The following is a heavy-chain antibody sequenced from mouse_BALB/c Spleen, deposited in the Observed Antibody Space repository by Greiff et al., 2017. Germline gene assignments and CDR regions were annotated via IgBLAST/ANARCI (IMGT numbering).Heavy chain of an antibody. CDR2: ISPYYGDA. Sequence: QVQLQQSGAELVRPGVSVKISCKGSGYTFTDYAMHWVKQSHAKSLEWIGVISPYYGDASYNQKFKGKATMTVAKSSSTAYMELARLTSEDSAIYYCARFGATMCTTRGNYDAMDYWGQGTSVTVSS. V-gene: IGHV1S137*01. CDR3: ARFGATMCTTRGNYDAMDY. D-gene: IGHD2-14*01. J-gene: IGHJ4*01. CDR1: GYTFTDYA.